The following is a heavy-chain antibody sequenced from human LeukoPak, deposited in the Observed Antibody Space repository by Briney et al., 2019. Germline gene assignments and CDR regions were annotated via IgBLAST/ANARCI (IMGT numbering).Heavy chain of an antibody. CDR3: AKSRLSGINDAFDI. CDR2: ITGSAVST. CDR1: GFTFSSYG. J-gene: IGHJ3*02. V-gene: IGHV3-23*01. D-gene: IGHD3-3*01. Sequence: GGTLRLSCAASGFTFSSYGMRWVRQAPGKGLEWVSAITGSAVSTFYADSVKGRFTISRDNSKNTLYLQMNSLRAEDTAVYYCAKSRLSGINDAFDIWGQGTMVTVSS.